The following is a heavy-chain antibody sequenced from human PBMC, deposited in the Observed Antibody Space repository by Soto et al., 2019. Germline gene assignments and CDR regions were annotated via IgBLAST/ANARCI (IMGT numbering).Heavy chain of an antibody. D-gene: IGHD6-19*01. CDR1: GFTLDDYT. J-gene: IGHJ6*02. Sequence: EVQLVESGGVVVQPGGSLRLSCATSGFTLDDYTMHWVRQAPGKGLEWVSLISWDGGSTYYAVSVKGRSTIYRDNSKNSLYLRINSLRTEDTALYYCAKDLAVADRLSLYYYYYGMDVWGQGTPVTVS. CDR3: AKDLAVADRLSLYYYYYGMDV. V-gene: IGHV3-43*01. CDR2: ISWDGGST.